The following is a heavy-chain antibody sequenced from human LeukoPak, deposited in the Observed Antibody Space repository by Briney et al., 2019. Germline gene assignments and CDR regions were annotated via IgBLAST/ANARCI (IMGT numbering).Heavy chain of an antibody. Sequence: PSQTLSPTCAVSGGSISSGSYSWSWIRQPPGTGLEWIGYIYPRGSTYYNPSLKSRVILSLDKSANQFSLNLSSVTAADTAVYYCARFSPRAMGNYLDFWGQGTLITVSS. J-gene: IGHJ4*02. CDR1: GGSISSGSYS. CDR3: ARFSPRAMGNYLDF. CDR2: IYPRGST. D-gene: IGHD7-27*01. V-gene: IGHV4-30-2*01.